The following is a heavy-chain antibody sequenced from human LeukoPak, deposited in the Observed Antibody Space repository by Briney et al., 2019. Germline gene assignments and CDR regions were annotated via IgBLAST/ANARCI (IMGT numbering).Heavy chain of an antibody. CDR3: AKRGVVIRVILVGFHKEAYYFES. CDR1: GITLSNYG. D-gene: IGHD3/OR15-3a*01. V-gene: IGHV3-23*01. Sequence: TGGSLRLSCAVSGITLSNYGMSWVRQAPGKGLEWVAGISDSGGSTKYADSVKGRLTIARDNRKTTLYLQMNSLRAEDTAVYFCAKRGVVIRVILVGFHKEAYYFESWGQGALVTVSS. J-gene: IGHJ4*02. CDR2: ISDSGGST.